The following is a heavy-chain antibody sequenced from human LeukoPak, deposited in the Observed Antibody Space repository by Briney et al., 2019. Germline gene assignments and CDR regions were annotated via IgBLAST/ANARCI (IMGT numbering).Heavy chain of an antibody. CDR2: SYYSETT. V-gene: IGHV4-39*01. D-gene: IGHD2-15*01. Sequence: SETLTLTCTVSGDSLKSWDYYWGRVPQPPGKGLQCISSSYYSETTSFNPSREKRVYMSVDTSEKTFSMRLTSVTAADTAVYYCARLSIASYRDSQAAAKGAFDIWGQGTMVIVSS. CDR1: GDSLKSWDYY. J-gene: IGHJ3*02. CDR3: ARLSIASYRDSQAAAKGAFDI.